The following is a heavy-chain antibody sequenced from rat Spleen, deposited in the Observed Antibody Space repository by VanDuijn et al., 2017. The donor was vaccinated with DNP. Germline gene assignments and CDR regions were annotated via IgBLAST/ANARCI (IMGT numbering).Heavy chain of an antibody. CDR2: ISYDGGIT. CDR1: GFTFSDYY. V-gene: IGHV5-20*01. Sequence: EVQLVESGGGLVQPGRSLKLSCAASGFTFSDYYMAWVRPAPTEGLEWVAYISYDGGITNYGDSVKGRFTISRDNAKSTLYLQMDSLRSEDTATYYCTTDFERGYWGQGTLVTVSS. D-gene: IGHD1-11*01. J-gene: IGHJ3*01. CDR3: TTDFERGY.